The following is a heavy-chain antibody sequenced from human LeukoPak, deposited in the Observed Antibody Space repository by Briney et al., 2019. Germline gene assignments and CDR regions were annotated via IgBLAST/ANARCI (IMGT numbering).Heavy chain of an antibody. J-gene: IGHJ4*02. CDR3: ARSAIYCYGSGAQLDY. CDR2: INHSGST. CDR1: GGSFSGYY. Sequence: PSETLSLTCAVYGGSFSGYYWSWIRQPPGKGLEWIGEINHSGSTNYNPSLKSRVTISVDTSKNQFSLKLSSVTAADTAVYYCARSAIYCYGSGAQLDYWGQGTLVTVSS. V-gene: IGHV4-34*01. D-gene: IGHD3-10*01.